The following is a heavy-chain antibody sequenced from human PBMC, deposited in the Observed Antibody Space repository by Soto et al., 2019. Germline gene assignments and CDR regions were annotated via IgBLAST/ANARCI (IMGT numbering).Heavy chain of an antibody. CDR3: TSNSVTNFYYYGMAV. V-gene: IGHV3-15*01. J-gene: IGHJ6*02. Sequence: GGSLRLSCEGSGFTFSNGWMTWVRQAPGKGLEWVGRIKTKIDGGRIDYAAPVKGRFTISRDDSKNTLYLQMNSLKTEDTAVYYCTSNSVTNFYYYGMAVWGLGTTVTLSS. CDR2: IKTKIDGGRI. CDR1: GFTFSNGW.